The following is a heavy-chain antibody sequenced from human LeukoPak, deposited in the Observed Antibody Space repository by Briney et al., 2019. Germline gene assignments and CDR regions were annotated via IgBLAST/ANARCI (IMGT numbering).Heavy chain of an antibody. CDR1: GDPVSRNDSY. CDR3: ARRRYYDGSGYLE. J-gene: IGHJ1*01. V-gene: IGHV4-39*01. D-gene: IGHD3-22*01. Sequence: SETLSLTCSVSGDPVSRNDSYWDWIRQPPGKGLEWIGTIYYIGRTYYSPSLNSLVTMSVDLSNNQYSLNLRSVTAADTAVYYCARRRYYDGSGYLEWGQGTLLSVSS. CDR2: IYYIGRT.